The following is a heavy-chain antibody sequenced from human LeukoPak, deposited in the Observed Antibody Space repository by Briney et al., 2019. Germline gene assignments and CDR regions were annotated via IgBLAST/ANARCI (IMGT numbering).Heavy chain of an antibody. Sequence: SETLSLTCTVSGGSISSYYWSWIRQPPGKGLEWIGYIYYSGSTNYNPSLKSRVTISVDTSKNQFSLKLSSVTAADTAVYYCARTLSSTSSDFDYWGQETLVTVSS. CDR3: ARTLSSTSSDFDY. CDR1: GGSISSYY. CDR2: IYYSGST. V-gene: IGHV4-59*01. J-gene: IGHJ4*02. D-gene: IGHD2-2*01.